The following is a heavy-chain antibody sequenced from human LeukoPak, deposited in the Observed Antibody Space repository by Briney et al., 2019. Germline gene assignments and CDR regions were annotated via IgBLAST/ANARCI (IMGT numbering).Heavy chain of an antibody. CDR2: ISYSGST. Sequence: SETLSLTCTVSGGSITSYYWSWIRQPPGRGLEWIGYISYSGSTYYNPSLKSRVTISADTSRNQFSLKLSSVTAADTAVYYCARGEYQPYYYYYMDVWGKGTTVTISS. CDR3: ARGEYQPYYYYYMDV. V-gene: IGHV4-59*01. CDR1: GGSITSYY. D-gene: IGHD1-14*01. J-gene: IGHJ6*03.